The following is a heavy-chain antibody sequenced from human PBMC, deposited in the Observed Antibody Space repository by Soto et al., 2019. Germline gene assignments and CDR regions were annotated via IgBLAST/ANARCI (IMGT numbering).Heavy chain of an antibody. CDR2: INPSGGST. CDR3: ARDKLGYCSSTRCYRGDWFDP. Sequence: ASVKGSCKASGYTFTSYYMQWVRQAPGQGLEWMGMINPSGGSTSYAQKFQGRVTMTRDRSTSTVYMELSSLRSEDTAVYYCARDKLGYCSSTRCYRGDWFDPWGQGTLVTVSS. J-gene: IGHJ5*02. CDR1: GYTFTSYY. V-gene: IGHV1-46*01. D-gene: IGHD2-2*02.